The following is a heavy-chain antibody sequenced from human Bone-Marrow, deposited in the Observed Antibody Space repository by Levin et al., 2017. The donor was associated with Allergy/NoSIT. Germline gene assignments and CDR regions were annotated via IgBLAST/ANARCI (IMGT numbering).Heavy chain of an antibody. Sequence: LSLTCAASGFTFRSYAMSWVRQAPGKGLEWVSAISGSGGSTYYADSVKGRFTISRDNSKNTLYLQMNSLRAEDTAVYYCAKDGEVGYSYGNDAFDIWGQGTMVTVSS. V-gene: IGHV3-23*01. CDR2: ISGSGGST. D-gene: IGHD5-18*01. J-gene: IGHJ3*02. CDR3: AKDGEVGYSYGNDAFDI. CDR1: GFTFRSYA.